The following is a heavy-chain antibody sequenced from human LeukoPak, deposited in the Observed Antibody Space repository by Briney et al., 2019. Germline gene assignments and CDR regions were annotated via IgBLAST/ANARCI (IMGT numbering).Heavy chain of an antibody. CDR3: ARAAHGDYAYDS. V-gene: IGHV3-7*01. D-gene: IGHD4-17*01. CDR1: GFTFSSYL. CDR2: IKQDGSEN. J-gene: IGHJ4*02. Sequence: GGSLRLSCAASGFTFSSYLMTWVRQAPGKGLEWVANIKQDGSENYNVDSVKGRFTISRDNSKSSLYLQMNSLRAEDTAVYYCARAAHGDYAYDSWGQGTLVTVSS.